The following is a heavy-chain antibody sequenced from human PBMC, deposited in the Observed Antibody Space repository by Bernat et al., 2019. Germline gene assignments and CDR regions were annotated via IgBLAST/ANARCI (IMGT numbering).Heavy chain of an antibody. J-gene: IGHJ6*03. CDR2: ISGSGGST. V-gene: IGHV3-23*01. D-gene: IGHD2-2*01. CDR1: GFTFSSYA. Sequence: EVQRLETGVGLVQPGGSQRLSCAASGFTFSSYAMSWVRQAPGKGLEWVSAISGSGGSTYYADSVKGRFTISRDNSKNTLYLQMNSLRAEDTAVYYCAKDGNIVVVPAASYYMDVWGILTTVTVS. CDR3: AKDGNIVVVPAASYYMDV.